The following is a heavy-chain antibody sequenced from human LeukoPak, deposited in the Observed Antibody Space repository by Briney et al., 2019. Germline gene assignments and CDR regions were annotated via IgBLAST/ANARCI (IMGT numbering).Heavy chain of an antibody. D-gene: IGHD1-14*01. V-gene: IGHV3-30*01. Sequence: PGRSLRLSCAASGFTFSSYAMHWVRQAPGKGLEWVAVISYDGSNKYYADSMKGRFTISRDNSKNTLYLQMNSLRAEDTAVYYCARTGSLGNWFDPWGQGTLVTVSS. CDR2: ISYDGSNK. CDR3: ARTGSLGNWFDP. CDR1: GFTFSSYA. J-gene: IGHJ5*02.